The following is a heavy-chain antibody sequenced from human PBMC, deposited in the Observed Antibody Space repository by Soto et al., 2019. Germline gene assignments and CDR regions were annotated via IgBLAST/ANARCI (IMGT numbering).Heavy chain of an antibody. V-gene: IGHV1-69*12. CDR1: GGTFSESA. Sequence: QVQLVQSGAEVKKPGSSVKVSCKASGGTFSESAISWVRQAPGQGLEWMGGIIPIFRTPDYAQKFQGRVTITADETTSTAYMELSGLRSEDTAMYYCATEHTRVGTYGGNSLDYWGQGSLVTVSP. CDR3: ATEHTRVGTYGGNSLDY. J-gene: IGHJ4*02. CDR2: IIPIFRTP. D-gene: IGHD4-17*01.